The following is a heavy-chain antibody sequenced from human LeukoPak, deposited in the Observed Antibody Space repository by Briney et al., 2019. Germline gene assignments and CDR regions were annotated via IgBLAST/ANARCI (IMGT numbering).Heavy chain of an antibody. V-gene: IGHV3-23*01. Sequence: GGSLRLSCAASGFTFSSYAMSWVRQAPGKGLEWVSGISGSGGSTYYADSVKGRFIISRDNSKKTLYLQMSSLRAEDAAVYYCAKAGSSWYYSFDSWGQGTLVTVSS. D-gene: IGHD6-13*01. CDR1: GFTFSSYA. J-gene: IGHJ4*02. CDR2: ISGSGGST. CDR3: AKAGSSWYYSFDS.